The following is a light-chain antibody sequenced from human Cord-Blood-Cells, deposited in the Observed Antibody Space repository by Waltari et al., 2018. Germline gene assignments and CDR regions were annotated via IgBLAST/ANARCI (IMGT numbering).Light chain of an antibody. Sequence: QSALTQPASVSGSPGQSLTISCTGTSSDVGSYNLVSWYPQLPGKAPKLMIYEGSKRPSGVSNRFAGSKSGNTAALTISGLQAEDEADYYCCSYAGSSTWVFGGGTKLTVL. CDR1: SSDVGSYNL. CDR2: EGS. J-gene: IGLJ3*02. CDR3: CSYAGSSTWV. V-gene: IGLV2-23*01.